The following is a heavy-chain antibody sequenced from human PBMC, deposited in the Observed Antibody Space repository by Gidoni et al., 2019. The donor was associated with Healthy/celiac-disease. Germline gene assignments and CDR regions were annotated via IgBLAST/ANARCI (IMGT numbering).Heavy chain of an antibody. J-gene: IGHJ4*02. V-gene: IGHV4-34*01. CDR2: INHSGST. Sequence: QVQLQQWGAGLLKPSETLSLTCAVYGGSFSGYYWSWIRQPPGKGLEWIGEINHSGSTNYNPSLKSRVTISVDTSKNQFSLKLSSVTAADTAVYYCARGSGYDFRPPFNYWGQGTLVTVSS. CDR3: ARGSGYDFRPPFNY. CDR1: GGSFSGYY. D-gene: IGHD5-12*01.